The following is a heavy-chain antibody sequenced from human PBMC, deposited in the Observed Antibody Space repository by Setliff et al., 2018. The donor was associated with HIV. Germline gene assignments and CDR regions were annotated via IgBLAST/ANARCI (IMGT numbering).Heavy chain of an antibody. CDR1: GYSIRSGYY. Sequence: PSETLSLTCAVSGYSIRSGYYWGWIRQPPGKGLEWIGNIYHSGNTFHNPSLKSRVTISVHTSKNQFSLKLRSVTAADTAVYYCARRRSMPNNAFDIWGQGTMVTVSS. V-gene: IGHV4-38-2*01. J-gene: IGHJ3*02. CDR3: ARRRSMPNNAFDI. CDR2: IYHSGNT. D-gene: IGHD2-2*01.